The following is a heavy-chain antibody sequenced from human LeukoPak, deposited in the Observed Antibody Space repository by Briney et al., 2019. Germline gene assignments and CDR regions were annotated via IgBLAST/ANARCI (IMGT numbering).Heavy chain of an antibody. V-gene: IGHV3-9*01. CDR2: ISWDRGTI. Sequence: GGSLRLSCAASGFTFDDYAMHWVRQATGKGLEWVSGISWDRGTIGDGDSVTGRFTISRDDAKNSLYLQMNSLRAEDTAVYYCARDIRGLGSCFDYWGQGTLVTVSS. CDR3: ARDIRGLGSCFDY. D-gene: IGHD3-10*01. J-gene: IGHJ4*02. CDR1: GFTFDDYA.